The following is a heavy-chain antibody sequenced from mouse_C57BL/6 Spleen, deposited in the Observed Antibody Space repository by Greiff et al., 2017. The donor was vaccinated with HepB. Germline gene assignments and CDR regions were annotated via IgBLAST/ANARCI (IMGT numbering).Heavy chain of an antibody. D-gene: IGHD1-1*01. CDR2: IDPSDSYT. Sequence: QVQLKQPGAELVKPGASVKLSCKASGYTFTSYWMQWVKQRPGQGLEWIGEIDPSDSYTNYNQKFKGKATLTVDTSSSTAYMQLSSLTSEDSAVYYCVGNYGSSYVGFAYWGQGTLVTVSA. CDR3: VGNYGSSYVGFAY. CDR1: GYTFTSYW. J-gene: IGHJ3*01. V-gene: IGHV1-50*01.